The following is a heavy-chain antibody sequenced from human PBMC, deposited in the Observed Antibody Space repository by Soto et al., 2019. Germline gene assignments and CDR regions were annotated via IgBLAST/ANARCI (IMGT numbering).Heavy chain of an antibody. Sequence: GGSLRLSCAASGFTFSSYSMNWVRQAPGKGLEWVSSISSSSSYIYYADSVKGRFTISRDNAKNSLYLQVNSLRAEDTAVYYCARASTVTTNNWFDPWGQGTLVTVSS. CDR3: ARASTVTTNNWFDP. CDR1: GFTFSSYS. J-gene: IGHJ5*02. CDR2: ISSSSSYI. D-gene: IGHD4-17*01. V-gene: IGHV3-21*01.